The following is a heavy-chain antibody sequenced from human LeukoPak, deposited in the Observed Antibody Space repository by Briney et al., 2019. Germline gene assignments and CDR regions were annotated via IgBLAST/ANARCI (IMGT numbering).Heavy chain of an antibody. J-gene: IGHJ3*02. CDR1: GTFISPYH. CDR3: ARVLCVSNGICYAFDI. Sequence: SETLSLTCTVSGTFISPYHWSWFRQSAGKGLEWIGLMYSSGSSNYSPSLKSRLTISPDNSKKQFSLRLSSVSAADTAVYYCARVLCVSNGICYAFDIWGQGTTVIVSS. V-gene: IGHV4-4*07. CDR2: MYSSGSS. D-gene: IGHD2-8*01.